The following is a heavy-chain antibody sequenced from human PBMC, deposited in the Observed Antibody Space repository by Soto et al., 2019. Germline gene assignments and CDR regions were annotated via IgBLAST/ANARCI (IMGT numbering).Heavy chain of an antibody. CDR1: GGTFSSYA. J-gene: IGHJ6*02. CDR3: ARDCHPHYGVCSDYYYGMDV. V-gene: IGHV1-69*13. CDR2: IIPIFGTA. Sequence: SVKVSCKASGGTFSSYAISWVRQAPGQGLEWMGGIIPIFGTANYAQKSQGRVTITADESTSTAYMELSSLRSEDTAVYYCARDCHPHYGVCSDYYYGMDVWGQGTTVTVAS. D-gene: IGHD2-8*01.